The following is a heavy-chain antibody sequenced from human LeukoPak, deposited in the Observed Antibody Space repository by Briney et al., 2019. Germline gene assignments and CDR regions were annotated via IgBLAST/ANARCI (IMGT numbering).Heavy chain of an antibody. J-gene: IGHJ5*02. Sequence: PGGSLRLSCAASGFTFSSYWMSWVRQAPGKGLEWVANIKQDGGEKYYVDSVKGRFTISRDNAKNSLYLQMNSLRAEDTAVYYCARHPHDYCSGSPSFDPWGQGTLVSVSS. CDR3: ARHPHDYCSGSPSFDP. CDR2: IKQDGGEK. D-gene: IGHD3-10*01. V-gene: IGHV3-7*01. CDR1: GFTFSSYW.